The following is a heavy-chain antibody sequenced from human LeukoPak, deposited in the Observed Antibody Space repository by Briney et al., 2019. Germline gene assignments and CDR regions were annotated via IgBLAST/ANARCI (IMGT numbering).Heavy chain of an antibody. V-gene: IGHV3-53*01. Sequence: GGSLRLSCAASGFTVSSNYMSWVRQAPGKGLEWVSVIYSGGSTYYADSVKGRFTISRDNAKNSLYLQMNSLRAEDTAVYYCARESPYAFDIWGLGTMVTVSS. CDR2: IYSGGST. J-gene: IGHJ3*02. CDR3: ARESPYAFDI. CDR1: GFTVSSNY.